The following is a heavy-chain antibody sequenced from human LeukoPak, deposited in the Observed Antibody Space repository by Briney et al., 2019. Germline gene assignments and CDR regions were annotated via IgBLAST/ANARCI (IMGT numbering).Heavy chain of an antibody. Sequence: PSETLSLTCAVYGGSFSGYYWSWIRQPPGKGLEWIGEINHSGSTNYNPSLKSRVTISVDTSKNQFSLKPSSVTAADTAVYYCARALSSVGRRYYYYYGMDVWGQGTTVTVSS. CDR1: GGSFSGYY. CDR3: ARALSSVGRRYYYYYGMDV. V-gene: IGHV4-34*01. D-gene: IGHD6-6*01. J-gene: IGHJ6*02. CDR2: INHSGST.